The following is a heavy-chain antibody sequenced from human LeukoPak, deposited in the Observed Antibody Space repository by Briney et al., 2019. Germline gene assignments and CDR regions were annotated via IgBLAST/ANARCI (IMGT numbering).Heavy chain of an antibody. J-gene: IGHJ4*02. CDR2: IYSSGST. D-gene: IGHD3-3*01. V-gene: IGHV4-59*01. CDR1: GGSISSYY. CDR3: ARDPPEDEWHSLDS. Sequence: PSGTLSLTCTVSGGSISSYYWSWIRQPPGKGLEWIGYIYSSGSTNSNPSLKSRVTISVDTSKHQFSLDLSSVTAADTALYYCARDPPEDEWHSLDSWGQGILVTVSS.